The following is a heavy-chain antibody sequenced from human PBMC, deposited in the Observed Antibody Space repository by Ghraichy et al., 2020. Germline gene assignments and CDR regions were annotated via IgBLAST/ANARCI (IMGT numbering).Heavy chain of an antibody. J-gene: IGHJ5*02. V-gene: IGHV3-9*01. CDR1: GLTLRDFA. D-gene: IGHD1-1*01. CDR3: ARVPWGRIREPGTYNWFDP. Sequence: GGSLRLSCAASGLTLRDFAMHWVRQPPGKGLEWVSGINWNSGDVGYADSVKGRFTISRDNGKNSLFLQMSSLTAEDTAMYYCARVPWGRIREPGTYNWFDPWGQGTLVTVSS. CDR2: INWNSGDV.